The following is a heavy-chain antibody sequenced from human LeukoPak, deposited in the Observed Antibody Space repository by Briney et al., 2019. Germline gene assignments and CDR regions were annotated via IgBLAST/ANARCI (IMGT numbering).Heavy chain of an antibody. D-gene: IGHD3-9*01. Sequence: GGSLRLSCAASGFTFRSYSLNWVRQAPGKGLEWVSSISSSGAYIYYADSVKGRFTISRDKGKDSLYLQMNSLRDEDTAVYYCVRGTEYDILSGKNFGQFYFEYWGQGTLVTVSS. J-gene: IGHJ4*02. CDR3: VRGTEYDILSGKNFGQFYFEY. CDR2: ISSSGAYI. CDR1: GFTFRSYS. V-gene: IGHV3-21*01.